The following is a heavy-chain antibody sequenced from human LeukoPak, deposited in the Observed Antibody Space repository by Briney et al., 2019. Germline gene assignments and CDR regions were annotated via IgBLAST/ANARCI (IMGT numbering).Heavy chain of an antibody. CDR2: IVVGSGNT. J-gene: IGHJ6*02. Sequence: SVKVSCKASGFTFTSSAMQWVRQARGQRLEWKGWIVVGSGNTNYAQKFQERVTITRDMSTSTAYMELSSLRSEDTAVYYCAAGTMGRYYYYGMDVWGQGTTVTVSS. CDR1: GFTFTSSA. CDR3: AAGTMGRYYYYGMDV. D-gene: IGHD3-10*01. V-gene: IGHV1-58*02.